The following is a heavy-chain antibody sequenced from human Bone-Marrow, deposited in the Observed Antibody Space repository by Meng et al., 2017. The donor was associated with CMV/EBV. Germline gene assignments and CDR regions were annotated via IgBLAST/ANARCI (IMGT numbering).Heavy chain of an antibody. V-gene: IGHV1-2*02. CDR2: INPNSGGT. Sequence: ASVKVSCKASGYTFTGYYMHWVRQAPGQGLEWMGWINPNSGGTNYAQKFQGRVTMTRDTSISTAYMELSRLRSDDTAVYYCARVSPGKLELKSRQFFQHWGQGTRVTVSS. D-gene: IGHD1-7*01. CDR3: ARVSPGKLELKSRQFFQH. J-gene: IGHJ1*01. CDR1: GYTFTGYY.